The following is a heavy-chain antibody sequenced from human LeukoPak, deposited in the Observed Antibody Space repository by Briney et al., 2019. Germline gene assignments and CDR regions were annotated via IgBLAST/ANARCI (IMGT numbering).Heavy chain of an antibody. CDR1: GGSISSYY. V-gene: IGHV4-59*01. J-gene: IGHJ4*02. CDR3: ARGRAWYMDY. D-gene: IGHD6-19*01. CDR2: IYYSGST. Sequence: PSETLSLTCAVYGGSISSYYWSWIRQPPGKGLEWIGYIYYSGSTNYNPSLKSRVTISVDTSKNQFSLKLSSVTAADTAVYYCARGRAWYMDYWGQGTLVTVSS.